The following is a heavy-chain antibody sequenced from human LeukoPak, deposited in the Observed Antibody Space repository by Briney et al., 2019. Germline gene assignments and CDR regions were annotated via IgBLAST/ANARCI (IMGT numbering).Heavy chain of an antibody. V-gene: IGHV1-69*13. D-gene: IGHD5-24*01. CDR2: IIPIFGTA. Sequence: ASVKVSCKASGGTFSSYAISWVRQAPGQGLEWMGGIIPIFGTANYAQKFQGRVTITADESTSTAYMELSSLRSEDTAVYYCARDASLRDGYKDYWGQGTLVTVSS. J-gene: IGHJ4*02. CDR1: GGTFSSYA. CDR3: ARDASLRDGYKDY.